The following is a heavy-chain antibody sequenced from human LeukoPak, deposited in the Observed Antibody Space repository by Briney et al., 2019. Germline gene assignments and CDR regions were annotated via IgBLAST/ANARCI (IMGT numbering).Heavy chain of an antibody. CDR2: NYYSGST. J-gene: IGHJ4*02. V-gene: IGHV4-30-4*01. CDR3: ARGVVATSELDY. Sequence: SETLSLTCTVSGGSFSSGDYYWSWLRQPPGKGLEWIVYNYYSGSTYYNPSLKSRVTISVDTSKNQFSLKLSSVTAADTAVYCVARGVVATSELDYWGQGTLVTVSS. D-gene: IGHD5-12*01. CDR1: GGSFSSGDYY.